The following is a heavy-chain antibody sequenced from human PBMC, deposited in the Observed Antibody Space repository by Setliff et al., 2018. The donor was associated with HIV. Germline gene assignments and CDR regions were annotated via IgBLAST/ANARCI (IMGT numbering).Heavy chain of an antibody. CDR3: ARVSDTGVDPQTHRDY. J-gene: IGHJ4*02. D-gene: IGHD2-21*01. CDR1: GYTFTNYA. CDR2: INTNTGNP. Sequence: ASVKVSCKTSGYTFTNYALNWVRQAPGQGLEWMGWINTNTGNPTYAQGFTGRFVFSLDNSVSTSYLQISSLKAEYSAIYYCARVSDTGVDPQTHRDYWGQGTPVTVSS. V-gene: IGHV7-4-1*02.